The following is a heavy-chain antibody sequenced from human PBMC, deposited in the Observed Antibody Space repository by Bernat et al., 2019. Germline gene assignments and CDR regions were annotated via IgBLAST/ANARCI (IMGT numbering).Heavy chain of an antibody. CDR1: GGSFSGYY. Sequence: QVQLQQWGAGLLKPSETLSLTCAVYGGSFSGYYCSWIRQPPGKGLEWIGEINHSGSTNYNPPLKSRVTISADTSKNQFSLKLSSVTAADTAVYYCARHGGSSGWNFDYWGQGTLVTVAS. J-gene: IGHJ4*02. CDR3: ARHGGSSGWNFDY. V-gene: IGHV4-34*01. CDR2: INHSGST. D-gene: IGHD6-19*01.